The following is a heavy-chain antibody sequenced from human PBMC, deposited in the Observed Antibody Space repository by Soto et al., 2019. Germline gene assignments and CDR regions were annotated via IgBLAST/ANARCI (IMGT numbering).Heavy chain of an antibody. CDR2: IGSSSSYT. V-gene: IGHV3-11*05. J-gene: IGHJ4*02. CDR3: ARRRPTGYYNY. D-gene: IGHD3-9*01. CDR1: GFPFSDYY. Sequence: QVQLVESGGDLVKPGGSLRLSCAASGFPFSDYYMSWIRQAPGKGLEWVSSIGSSSSYTNYADSVKGRFTISRDNAKTSLYLQMNSLRAEDTAVYYCARRRPTGYYNYWGQGTLVTVSA.